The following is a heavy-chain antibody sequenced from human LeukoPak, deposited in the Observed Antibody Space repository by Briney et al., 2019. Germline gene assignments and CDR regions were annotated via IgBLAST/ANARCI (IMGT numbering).Heavy chain of an antibody. CDR1: GFAFSSFA. CDR2: IVRSGDTT. D-gene: IGHD3-10*01. CDR3: AKDAVAPGSSGDFFDY. J-gene: IGHJ4*02. V-gene: IGHV3-23*01. Sequence: GGPLRLSCAASGFAFSSFAMTWVRQAPGKGLEWVSTIVRSGDTTYYADSVKGRFTVSRDNSKDTPYLQMNSLRAEDTSLYYCAKDAVAPGSSGDFFDYWGLGTLVTVSS.